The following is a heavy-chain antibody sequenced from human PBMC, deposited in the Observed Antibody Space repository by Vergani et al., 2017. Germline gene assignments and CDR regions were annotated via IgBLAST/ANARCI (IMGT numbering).Heavy chain of an antibody. J-gene: IGHJ6*03. CDR3: ARNTHCRTTSCYKGRVYYYYYMDV. D-gene: IGHD2-2*02. CDR2: IYYSGST. Sequence: QLQLQESGPGLVKPSETLSLTCTVSGGSISSSSYYWGWIRQPPGKGLEWIGSIYYSGSTYYNPSLKSRVTISVDTSKNQFSLKLRSVTAADTAVYYCARNTHCRTTSCYKGRVYYYYYMDVWGKGTTVTVSS. V-gene: IGHV4-39*07. CDR1: GGSISSSSYY.